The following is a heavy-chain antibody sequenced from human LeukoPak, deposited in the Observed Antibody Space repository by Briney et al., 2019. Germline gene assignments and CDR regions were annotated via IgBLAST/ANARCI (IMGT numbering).Heavy chain of an antibody. CDR2: ISAYNGNT. D-gene: IGHD3-9*01. J-gene: IGHJ5*02. CDR3: ARDPALRYFDWFNWFDP. Sequence: GASVKVSCKASGYTFTSYGISWVRQAPGQGLEWMGWISAYNGNTNYAQKLQGRVTMTTDTSTSTAYMELRSLRSDDTAVYYCARDPALRYFDWFNWFDPWGQGTLVTVSS. CDR1: GYTFTSYG. V-gene: IGHV1-18*01.